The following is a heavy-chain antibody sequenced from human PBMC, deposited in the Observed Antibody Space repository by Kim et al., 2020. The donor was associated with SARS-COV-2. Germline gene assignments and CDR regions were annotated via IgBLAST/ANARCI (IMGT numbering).Heavy chain of an antibody. J-gene: IGHJ4*02. V-gene: IGHV3-74*01. CDR1: GFTFSSYW. CDR3: ARSCSGGSCYSSDY. Sequence: GGSLRLSCAASGFTFSSYWMHWVRQAPGKGLVWVSRINSDGSSTSYADSVKGRFTISRDNAKNTLYLQMNSLRAEDTAVYYCARSCSGGSCYSSDYWGQGTLVTVSS. CDR2: INSDGSST. D-gene: IGHD2-15*01.